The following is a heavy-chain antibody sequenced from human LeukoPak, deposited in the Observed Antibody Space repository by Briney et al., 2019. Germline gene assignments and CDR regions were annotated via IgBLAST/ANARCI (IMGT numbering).Heavy chain of an antibody. Sequence: ASVKVSCKASGYTFTGYYMHWVRQAPGQGLEWMGWINPNSGGTNYAQKFQGRVTMTRDTSISTAYMELSRLRSDDTAVYYCASHYCSSTSCYTGGGNYYYYYYMDVWGKGTTVTVSS. J-gene: IGHJ6*03. CDR3: ASHYCSSTSCYTGGGNYYYYYYMDV. CDR2: INPNSGGT. D-gene: IGHD2-2*02. V-gene: IGHV1-2*02. CDR1: GYTFTGYY.